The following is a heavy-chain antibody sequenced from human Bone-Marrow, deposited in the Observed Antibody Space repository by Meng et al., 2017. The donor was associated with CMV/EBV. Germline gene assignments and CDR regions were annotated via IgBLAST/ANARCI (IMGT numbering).Heavy chain of an antibody. CDR2: IYHSGTT. J-gene: IGHJ5*02. D-gene: IGHD4-11*01. V-gene: IGHV4-59*11. CDR1: GGPITTHY. Sequence: SETLSLTCTVSGGPITTHYWSWIRQPPGKGLQWIGYIYHSGTTSYHPSLRSRVTISLDRSKNQFSLKLSSLTAADTAVYYCAREDQYWFDPWGQGTLVPVSS. CDR3: AREDQYWFDP.